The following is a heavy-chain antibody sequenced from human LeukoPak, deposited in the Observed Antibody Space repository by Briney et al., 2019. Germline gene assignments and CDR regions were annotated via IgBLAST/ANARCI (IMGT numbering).Heavy chain of an antibody. J-gene: IGHJ4*02. CDR1: GYTFTAFF. Sequence: VSSVKVSCKTSGYTFTAFFIHWLRQAPGQGLDWMGWLNPNSSGTNYAQKFQGRVTMTRDTCISTAYMELSRLRSDDTAVYFCARVGAAYQDSNYWGQGTLVTVSS. CDR3: ARVGAAYQDSNY. CDR2: LNPNSSGT. D-gene: IGHD1-26*01. V-gene: IGHV1-2*02.